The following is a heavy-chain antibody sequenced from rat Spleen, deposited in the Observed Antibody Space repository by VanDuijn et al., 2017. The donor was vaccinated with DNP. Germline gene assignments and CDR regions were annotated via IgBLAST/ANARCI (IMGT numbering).Heavy chain of an antibody. J-gene: IGHJ2*01. Sequence: EVQLVESGGGLVQPGRSLKLSCAASGFSFSYYYMAWVRLAPTKGLEWVAYIRYDGGSTFYGDSVKGRFTISRDNAKSTLYLQMNSLRSEDMATYYCVRWNSGHFDYWGQGVMVTVSS. V-gene: IGHV5-22*01. D-gene: IGHD4-3*01. CDR1: GFSFSYYY. CDR2: IRYDGGST. CDR3: VRWNSGHFDY.